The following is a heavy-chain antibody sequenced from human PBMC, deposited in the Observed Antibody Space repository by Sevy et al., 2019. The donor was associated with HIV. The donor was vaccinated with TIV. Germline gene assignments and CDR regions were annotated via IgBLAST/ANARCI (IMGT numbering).Heavy chain of an antibody. CDR3: ATDQYYDIVTGLYGVDV. Sequence: SKTLSLTCTVSGAFVGDGSYYWTWIRQPPGKGLEWIGYIYFTGYTNYKPSLKGRVTISVDASRNQFSLRLSSVTPADTAVYYCATDQYYDIVTGLYGVDVWGQGTTVTVSS. CDR1: GAFVGDGSYY. V-gene: IGHV4-61*01. D-gene: IGHD3-9*01. J-gene: IGHJ6*02. CDR2: IYFTGYT.